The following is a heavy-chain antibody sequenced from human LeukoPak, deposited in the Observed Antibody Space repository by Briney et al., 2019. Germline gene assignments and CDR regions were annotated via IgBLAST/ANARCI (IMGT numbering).Heavy chain of an antibody. CDR2: INPNSGGT. CDR1: GYTFTGYY. CDR3: ARGTSIAAPGQVWFDP. V-gene: IGHV1-2*02. Sequence: ASVKVSCKASGYTFTGYYMHWVRQAPGQGLEWMGWINPNSGGTNYAQKFQGRVTMTRDTSISTAYMELSRLRSDDTAVYYCARGTSIAAPGQVWFDPWGQGTLVTVSS. D-gene: IGHD6-6*01. J-gene: IGHJ5*02.